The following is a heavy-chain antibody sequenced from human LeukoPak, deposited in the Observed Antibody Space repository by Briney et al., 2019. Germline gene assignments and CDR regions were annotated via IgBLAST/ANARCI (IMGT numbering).Heavy chain of an antibody. CDR1: GGSISSYY. V-gene: IGHV4-59*01. CDR2: IYYSGST. D-gene: IGHD6-19*01. Sequence: SETLSLTCTVSGGSISSYYWSWIRQPPGKGLEWIGFIYYSGSTNYNASLKSRVTISVDTSKNQFSLKLSSVTAADTAVYYCARGYSSGWYSLYYYYYMDVWGKGTTVTISS. CDR3: ARGYSSGWYSLYYYYYMDV. J-gene: IGHJ6*03.